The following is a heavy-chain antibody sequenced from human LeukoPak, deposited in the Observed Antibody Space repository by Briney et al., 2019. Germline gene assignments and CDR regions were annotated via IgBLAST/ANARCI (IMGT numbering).Heavy chain of an antibody. CDR3: ARVNREYVWGSYRYSTFDY. J-gene: IGHJ4*02. CDR2: IYHTGIT. CDR1: GGSISSSNW. D-gene: IGHD3-16*02. Sequence: KASETLSLTCAVSGGSISSSNWWSWVRQPPGQGLEWIGEIYHTGITNYNPSLKSRVTISVDKSKNQFSLKLSSMTAADTAVYYCARVNREYVWGSYRYSTFDYWGQGTLVTVSS. V-gene: IGHV4-4*02.